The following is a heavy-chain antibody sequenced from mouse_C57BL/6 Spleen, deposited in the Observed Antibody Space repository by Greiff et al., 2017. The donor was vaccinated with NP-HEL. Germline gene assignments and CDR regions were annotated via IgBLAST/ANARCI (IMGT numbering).Heavy chain of an antibody. Sequence: QVQLQQSGAELARPGASVKLSCKASGYTFTSYGISWVKQRTGQGLEWIGEIYPRSGNTYYNEKFKGKATLTADKSSSTAYMELRSLTSEDSAVYFCARGINSNYAGYFDYWGQGTTLTVSS. CDR3: ARGINSNYAGYFDY. D-gene: IGHD2-5*01. CDR1: GYTFTSYG. V-gene: IGHV1-81*01. J-gene: IGHJ2*01. CDR2: IYPRSGNT.